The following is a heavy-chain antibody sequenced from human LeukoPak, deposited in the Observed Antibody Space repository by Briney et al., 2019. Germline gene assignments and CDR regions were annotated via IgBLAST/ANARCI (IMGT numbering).Heavy chain of an antibody. Sequence: GGSLRLSCAASGFTFSSYSMNWVRQAPGKGLEWVSYISSSSTIYYADSVKGRFTISRDNPKNTLYLQMNSLRAEDTAVYYCAKDDGWVQYANWGQGTLVTVSS. CDR2: ISSSSTI. D-gene: IGHD5-24*01. V-gene: IGHV3-48*01. J-gene: IGHJ4*02. CDR1: GFTFSSYS. CDR3: AKDDGWVQYAN.